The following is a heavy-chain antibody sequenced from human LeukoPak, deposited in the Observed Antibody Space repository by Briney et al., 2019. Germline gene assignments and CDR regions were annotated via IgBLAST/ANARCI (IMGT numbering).Heavy chain of an antibody. CDR1: GFTLSSYA. D-gene: IGHD2-2*01. J-gene: IGHJ4*02. Sequence: GESLRLSCAASGFTLSSYAMSWVRQARGKGLEWVSAISGDGRITHHADSVKGRFTISRDNSKNTLYLQMNSLRAEDTAVYYCATKGLVSVPSRYHFDYWGQGTLVTVSS. V-gene: IGHV3-23*01. CDR3: ATKGLVSVPSRYHFDY. CDR2: ISGDGRIT.